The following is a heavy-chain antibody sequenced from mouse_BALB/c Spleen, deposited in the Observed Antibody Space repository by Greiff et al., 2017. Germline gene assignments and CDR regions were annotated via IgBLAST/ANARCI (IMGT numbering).Heavy chain of an antibody. CDR3: ARRGGSSPYYAMDY. Sequence: VQLKQSGAELVKPGASVKLSCTASGFNIKDSYMHWVKQRPEQGLEWIGRIDPANGNTKYDPKFQGKATITADTSSNTAYLQLSSLTSEDTAVYYCARRGGSSPYYAMDYWGQGTSVTVSS. V-gene: IGHV14-3*02. CDR2: IDPANGNT. J-gene: IGHJ4*01. D-gene: IGHD1-1*01. CDR1: GFNIKDSY.